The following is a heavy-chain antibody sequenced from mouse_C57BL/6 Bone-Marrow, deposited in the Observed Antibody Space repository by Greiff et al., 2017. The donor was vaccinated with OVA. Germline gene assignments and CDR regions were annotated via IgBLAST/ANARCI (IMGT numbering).Heavy chain of an antibody. V-gene: IGHV1-69*01. D-gene: IGHD1-2*01. J-gene: IGHJ2*01. Sequence: QVQLQQPGAELVMPGASVKLSCKASGYTFTSYWMHWVKQRPGQGLEWIGEIDPSDSYTNYNQKFKGKSTLTVDKSSSTAYMQLSSLTSEDSAVYYCARSGITTAYFDYWGQGTTLTVSS. CDR2: IDPSDSYT. CDR1: GYTFTSYW. CDR3: ARSGITTAYFDY.